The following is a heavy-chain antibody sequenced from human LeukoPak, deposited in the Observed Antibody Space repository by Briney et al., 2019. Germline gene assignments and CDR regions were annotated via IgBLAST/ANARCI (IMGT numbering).Heavy chain of an antibody. CDR3: ARDVGVEIDY. D-gene: IGHD3-10*01. CDR1: GVSITNSY. CDR2: IYDGGST. V-gene: IGHV4-59*01. Sequence: SETLSLTCSVSGVSITNSYWSWIRQPPGRGLEWIGYIYDGGSTNYNPSLKSRVTISEDTSKNQFSLKLTSVTAADTAVYYCARDVGVEIDYWGQGTLVTVSS. J-gene: IGHJ4*02.